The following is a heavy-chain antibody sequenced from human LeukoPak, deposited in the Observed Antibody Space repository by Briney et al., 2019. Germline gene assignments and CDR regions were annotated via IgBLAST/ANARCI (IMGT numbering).Heavy chain of an antibody. CDR1: GYTFTSYY. CDR2: INPSGGIT. J-gene: IGHJ5*02. CDR3: ARTGSHFWSGYSINWFDP. D-gene: IGHD3-3*02. Sequence: ASVKVSCKASGYTFTSYYMHWVRQAPGQGLEWMGIINPSGGITSYAQKFQGRITMTRDMSTTTVYMELSSLRSEDTAVYYCARTGSHFWSGYSINWFDPWGQGTLVTVSS. V-gene: IGHV1-46*01.